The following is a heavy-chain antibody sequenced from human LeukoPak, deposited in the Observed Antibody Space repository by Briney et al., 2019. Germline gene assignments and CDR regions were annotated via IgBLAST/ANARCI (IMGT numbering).Heavy chain of an antibody. V-gene: IGHV4-59*08. D-gene: IGHD3-16*01. J-gene: IGHJ4*02. CDR1: GGSISRYY. Sequence: PSETLSLTCTVSGGSISRYYWSWIRQPPGKGLEWIGYIYYSGSTNYNPSLKSRVTISVDTSKNQFSLKLSSVTAADTAVYYCARHLYDYVWGSYGPSAFDYWGQGTLVTVSS. CDR3: ARHLYDYVWGSYGPSAFDY. CDR2: IYYSGST.